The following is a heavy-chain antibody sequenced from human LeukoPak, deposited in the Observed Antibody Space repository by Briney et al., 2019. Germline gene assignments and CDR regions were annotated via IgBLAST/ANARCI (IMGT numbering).Heavy chain of an antibody. CDR3: ARDFELSH. J-gene: IGHJ4*02. D-gene: IGHD3-16*02. Sequence: GGSLRLSCAASGFTFSSYGMHWVRQAPGKGLEWVALIWYDGSSKHYADSVRGRFTISRDNSKNTLYLQMNSLRAEDTAVYYCARDFELSHWGQGTLITVSS. CDR1: GFTFSSYG. V-gene: IGHV3-33*01. CDR2: IWYDGSSK.